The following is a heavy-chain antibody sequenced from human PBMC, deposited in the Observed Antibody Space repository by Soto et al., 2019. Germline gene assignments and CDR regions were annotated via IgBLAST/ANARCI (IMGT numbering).Heavy chain of an antibody. D-gene: IGHD3-16*01. CDR1: GGSVSSGDYY. CDR3: AKGGTYYFDS. V-gene: IGHV4-61*08. Sequence: SETLSLTCTVSGGSVSSGDYYWSWIRQPPGKGLEWIGYIYYSGSTNYNPSLKSRVSISLDTSKNRVSLSLTSVTAADTAVYYCAKGGTYYFDSWGQGIVVTVSS. CDR2: IYYSGST. J-gene: IGHJ4*02.